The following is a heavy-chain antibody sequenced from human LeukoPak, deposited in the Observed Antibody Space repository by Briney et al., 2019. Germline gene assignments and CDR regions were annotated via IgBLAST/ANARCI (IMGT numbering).Heavy chain of an antibody. V-gene: IGHV1-2*02. D-gene: IGHD4-17*01. CDR1: GYTFTGYY. Sequence: GASVKVSCKASGYTFTGYYMHWVRQAPGQGLEWMGWINPNSGGTNYAQKFQGRVTMTRDTSISTAYMELSRLRSDDTAVYYCARTPTHYGDYPVNWFDPWGQGTLVTVSS. CDR2: INPNSGGT. J-gene: IGHJ5*02. CDR3: ARTPTHYGDYPVNWFDP.